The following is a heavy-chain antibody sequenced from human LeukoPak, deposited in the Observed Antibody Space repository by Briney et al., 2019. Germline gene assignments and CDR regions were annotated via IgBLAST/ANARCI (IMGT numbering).Heavy chain of an antibody. J-gene: IGHJ4*02. CDR2: ISPNSGDT. CDR3: AKDDFTHTDY. CDR1: GYNFNDYS. V-gene: IGHV1-2*02. D-gene: IGHD2-21*02. Sequence: ASVKVSCKASGYNFNDYSIHWVRQAPGQGLEWMGWISPNSGDTKYTPRFQARVTMTTDTSTGTTYLELAGLRSDDTATYFCAKDDFTHTDYWGQGTLVTVSS.